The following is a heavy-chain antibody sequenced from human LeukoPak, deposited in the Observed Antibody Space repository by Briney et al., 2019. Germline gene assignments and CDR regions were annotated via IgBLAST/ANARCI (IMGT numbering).Heavy chain of an antibody. V-gene: IGHV3-48*01. CDR3: ASMEGQQLVSTLVSNDY. CDR1: GFTVSSNY. J-gene: IGHJ4*02. CDR2: ISSSGSII. D-gene: IGHD6-13*01. Sequence: GGSLRLSCAASGFTVSSNYMNWVRQAPGKGLEWISYISSSGSIIYYADSVKGRFTISRDNSKNTLYLQMNSLRAEDTAVYYCASMEGQQLVSTLVSNDYWGQGTLVTVSS.